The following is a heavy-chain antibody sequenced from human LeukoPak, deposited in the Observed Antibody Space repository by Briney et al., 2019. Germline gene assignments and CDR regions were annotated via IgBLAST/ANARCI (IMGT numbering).Heavy chain of an antibody. CDR2: IYYSGST. V-gene: IGHV4-59*01. Sequence: SETLSLTCAVSGGSISSYYWSWIRQPPGKGLEWIGYIYYSGSTNYNPSLKSRVTISVDTSKNQFSLKLSSVTAADTAVYYCARVSRHYVWGSYRSNWFDPWGQGTLVTVSS. CDR1: GGSISSYY. CDR3: ARVSRHYVWGSYRSNWFDP. J-gene: IGHJ5*02. D-gene: IGHD3-16*02.